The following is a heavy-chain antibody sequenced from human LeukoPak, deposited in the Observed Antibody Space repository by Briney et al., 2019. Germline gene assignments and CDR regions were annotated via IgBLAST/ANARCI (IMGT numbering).Heavy chain of an antibody. J-gene: IGHJ4*02. Sequence: PSETLSLTCTVSGDSISSGNFYWGWIRQPPGNELQWIGSIYYNGITHYNPSLESRVTISADTSTNEFSLKLRSVTAADTAMYYCARDHGDFVQHDWGQGTLVTVSS. CDR1: GDSISSGNFY. D-gene: IGHD4-17*01. CDR2: IYYNGIT. CDR3: ARDHGDFVQHD. V-gene: IGHV4-39*01.